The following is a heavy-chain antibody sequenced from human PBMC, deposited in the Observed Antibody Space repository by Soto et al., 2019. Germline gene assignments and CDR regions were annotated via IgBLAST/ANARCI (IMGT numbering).Heavy chain of an antibody. CDR3: ARGGGPSSSWYYYYYGMDV. CDR2: MNPNSGNT. J-gene: IGHJ6*02. V-gene: IGHV1-8*01. Sequence: ASVKVSCKASGYTFTSYDINWVRQATGQGLEWMGWMNPNSGNTGYAQKFQGRVTMTRNTSISTVYMELSSLRFEDTAVYYCARGGGPSSSWYYYYYGMDVWGQGTTVTVSS. D-gene: IGHD6-13*01. CDR1: GYTFTSYD.